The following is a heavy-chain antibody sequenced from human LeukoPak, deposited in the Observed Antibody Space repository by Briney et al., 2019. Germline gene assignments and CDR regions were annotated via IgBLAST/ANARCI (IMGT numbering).Heavy chain of an antibody. J-gene: IGHJ4*02. CDR1: GFTFSSYE. CDR3: TRDQTPYY. V-gene: IGHV3-49*04. Sequence: GGSLRLSCAASGFTFSSYEMNWVRQAPGKGLEWVGFIRSKIYGGTPEYAASVKGRFTISRDDSKGVAYLQMNSLKTEDTAVYYCTRDQTPYYWGQGTLVTVAS. CDR2: IRSKIYGGTP.